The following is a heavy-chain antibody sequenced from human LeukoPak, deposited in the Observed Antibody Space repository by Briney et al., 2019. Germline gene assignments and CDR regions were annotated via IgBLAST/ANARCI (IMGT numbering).Heavy chain of an antibody. CDR2: INHSGST. J-gene: IGHJ4*02. Sequence: SETLSLTCAVHGGSFSGYYWSWIRQPPGKGLEWIGEINHSGSTNYNPSLKSRVTISVDTSKNQFSLKLSSVTAADTAVYYCARGIVGATFHYWGQGTLVTVSS. V-gene: IGHV4-34*01. CDR1: GGSFSGYY. D-gene: IGHD1-26*01. CDR3: ARGIVGATFHY.